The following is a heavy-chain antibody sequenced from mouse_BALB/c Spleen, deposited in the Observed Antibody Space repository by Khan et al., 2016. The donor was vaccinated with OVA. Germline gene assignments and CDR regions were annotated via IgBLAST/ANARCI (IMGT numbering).Heavy chain of an antibody. V-gene: IGHV1S81*02. CDR2: INPSDGDT. J-gene: IGHJ3*01. CDR3: TSSGYGTFAY. Sequence: QVQLKESGAELVKPGASVKLSCKASGYTFTSYYMYWVKQRPGQGLEWIGEINPSDGDTNFNEKFKSKATLTVDKSSSTVYMQLSSLTSEDSAVFSCTSSGYGTFAYWGQGTMVTVSA. D-gene: IGHD2-1*01. CDR1: GYTFTSYY.